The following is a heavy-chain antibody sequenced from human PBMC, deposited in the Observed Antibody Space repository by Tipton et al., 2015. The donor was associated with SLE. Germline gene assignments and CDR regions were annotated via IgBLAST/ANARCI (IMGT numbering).Heavy chain of an antibody. D-gene: IGHD5-18*01. CDR1: GGSITTSRYY. J-gene: IGHJ4*02. Sequence: TLSLTCTVSGGSITTSRYYCGWIRQPPGKGLEWIGEINQSGSTNYNPSLKSRVTISVDTSKNQFSLKLSSVTAADTAVSYGARGGTDTAMDREYWGQGTLDPLSS. CDR2: INQSGST. CDR3: ARGGTDTAMDREY. V-gene: IGHV4-39*07.